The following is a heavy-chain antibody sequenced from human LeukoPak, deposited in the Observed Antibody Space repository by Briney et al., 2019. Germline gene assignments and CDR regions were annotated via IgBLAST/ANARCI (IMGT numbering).Heavy chain of an antibody. D-gene: IGHD2-2*02. J-gene: IGHJ4*02. CDR3: ARGVLPAAIIGY. Sequence: ASVRVSCKVSGYTFTSYDINWVRQATGQGLEWMGWMNPNSGNTGYAQKFQGRVTMTRNTSISTAYMELSSLRSEDTAVYYCARGVLPAAIIGYWGQGTLVTVSS. V-gene: IGHV1-8*01. CDR1: GYTFTSYD. CDR2: MNPNSGNT.